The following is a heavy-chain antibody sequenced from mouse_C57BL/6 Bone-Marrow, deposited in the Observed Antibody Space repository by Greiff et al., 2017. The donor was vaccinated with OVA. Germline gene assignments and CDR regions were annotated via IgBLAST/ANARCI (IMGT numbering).Heavy chain of an antibody. J-gene: IGHJ2*01. CDR2: IDPENGDT. V-gene: IGHV14-4*01. D-gene: IGHD1-1*01. Sequence: EVQLQQSGAELVRPGASVKLSCTASGFNIKDDYMHWVKQRPEQGLEWIGWIDPENGDTEYASKFQGKATITADTSSNTAYLQLSSLTSEDTAVYYCTRRAGGNYGSSPWGQGTTLTVSS. CDR3: TRRAGGNYGSSP. CDR1: GFNIKDDY.